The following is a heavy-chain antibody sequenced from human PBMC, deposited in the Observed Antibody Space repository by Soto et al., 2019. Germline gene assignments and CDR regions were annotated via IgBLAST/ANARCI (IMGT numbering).Heavy chain of an antibody. CDR2: ISAYNGNT. J-gene: IGHJ3*02. V-gene: IGHV1-18*01. CDR3: ARENIVVVVAATKGPGLRAFDI. D-gene: IGHD2-15*01. CDR1: GYTFTSYG. Sequence: ASVKVSCKASGYTFTSYGISWVRQAPGQGLEWMGWISAYNGNTNYAQKLQGRVTMTTDTSTSTAYMELRSLRSDDTAVYYCARENIVVVVAATKGPGLRAFDIWGQGTMVTVSS.